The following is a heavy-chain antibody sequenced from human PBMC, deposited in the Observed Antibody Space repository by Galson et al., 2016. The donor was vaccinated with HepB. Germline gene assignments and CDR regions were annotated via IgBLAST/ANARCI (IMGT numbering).Heavy chain of an antibody. Sequence: LSLTCAVSGGSISGNNWWSWVRQPPGKRLEWIGEIFHSGSTNYNPSLKSRVTMSVDKSRNHVSLRLISVTAADTAMYYCASYLVLSWAGSDAFDTWGLGTMVTVSS. J-gene: IGHJ3*02. CDR3: ASYLVLSWAGSDAFDT. CDR1: GGSISGNNW. D-gene: IGHD6-13*01. V-gene: IGHV4-4*02. CDR2: IFHSGST.